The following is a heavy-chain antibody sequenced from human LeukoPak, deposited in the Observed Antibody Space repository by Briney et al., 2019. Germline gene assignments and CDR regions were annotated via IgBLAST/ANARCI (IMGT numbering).Heavy chain of an antibody. CDR1: GFTFGDYA. J-gene: IGHJ4*02. D-gene: IGHD3-22*01. V-gene: IGHV3-49*04. CDR2: IRSKACGGTT. CDR3: TREVYYDSSGYYYYNYFDY. Sequence: GGSLRLSCTASGFTFGDYAMSWVRQAPGKGLEWVGFIRSKACGGTTEYAASVKGRFTISRDDSKSIAYLQMNSLKTEDTAVYYCTREVYYDSSGYYYYNYFDYWGQGTLVTVSS.